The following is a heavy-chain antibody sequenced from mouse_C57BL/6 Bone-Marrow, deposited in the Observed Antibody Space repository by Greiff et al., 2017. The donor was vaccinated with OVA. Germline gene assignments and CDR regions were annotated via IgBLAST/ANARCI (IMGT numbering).Heavy chain of an antibody. CDR1: GIDFSRYW. CDR3: ARPYYSNPYYAMDY. V-gene: IGHV4-1*01. D-gene: IGHD2-5*01. CDR2: INPDSSTI. J-gene: IGHJ4*01. Sequence: EVKLLESGGGLVQPGGSLKLSCAASGIDFSRYWMSWVRRAPGKGLEWIGEINPDSSTINYAPSLKDKFIISRDNAKNTLYLQMSKVRSEDTALYYCARPYYSNPYYAMDYWGQGTSVTVSS.